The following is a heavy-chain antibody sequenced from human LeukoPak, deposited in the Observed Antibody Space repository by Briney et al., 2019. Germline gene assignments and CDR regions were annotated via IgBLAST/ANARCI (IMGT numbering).Heavy chain of an antibody. J-gene: IGHJ4*02. V-gene: IGHV1-8*01. Sequence: GASVRVSCKASGYTFTSYDINWVRQATGQGLEWMGWMNPNSGNTGYAQKFQGRVTMTRNTSISTAYMELSGLRSEDTAVYYCASGYYDSSGYNDHWGQGTLVTVSS. CDR3: ASGYYDSSGYNDH. D-gene: IGHD3-22*01. CDR1: GYTFTSYD. CDR2: MNPNSGNT.